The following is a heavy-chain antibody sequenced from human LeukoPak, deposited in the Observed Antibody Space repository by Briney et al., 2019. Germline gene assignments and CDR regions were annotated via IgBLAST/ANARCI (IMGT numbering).Heavy chain of an antibody. CDR1: GYTFTNYD. Sequence: ASVKVSCKASGYTFTNYDINWVRQATGQGLEWMGWMNPNSGNTGYAQKFQGRVTMTRNTSISTAYMELSSLRSEDTAVYYCARDGTPTYDYVWGSWGQGTLVTVSS. J-gene: IGHJ4*02. V-gene: IGHV1-8*01. CDR2: MNPNSGNT. CDR3: ARDGTPTYDYVWGS. D-gene: IGHD3-16*01.